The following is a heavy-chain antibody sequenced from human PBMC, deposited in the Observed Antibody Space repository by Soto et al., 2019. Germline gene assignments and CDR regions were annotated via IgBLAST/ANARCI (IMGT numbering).Heavy chain of an antibody. Sequence: PSETLSLTCTVSGGSISSGNYYWSWIRQPPGKGLEWIGFISYSGSTYYSLSLKSRVTISVDTSKNQFSLKLSSVTAADTAVYYCARRYGASFDYWGQGTLVTVS. J-gene: IGHJ4*02. CDR1: GGSISSGNYY. V-gene: IGHV4-30-4*02. D-gene: IGHD4-17*01. CDR3: ARRYGASFDY. CDR2: ISYSGST.